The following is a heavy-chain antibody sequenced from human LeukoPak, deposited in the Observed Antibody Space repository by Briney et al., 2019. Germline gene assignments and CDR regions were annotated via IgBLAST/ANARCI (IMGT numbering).Heavy chain of an antibody. CDR2: IYYSGSP. V-gene: IGHV4-59*11. Sequence: SETLSLTCTVSGGSISDHYWSWIRQPPGKGLEWIGYIYYSGSPNYNPSLKSRVTISVDTSKNQFSLKLSSVTAADTAVHYCAREGSMVRGVSWFDPWGQGTLVTVSS. J-gene: IGHJ5*02. CDR3: AREGSMVRGVSWFDP. CDR1: GGSISDHY. D-gene: IGHD3-10*01.